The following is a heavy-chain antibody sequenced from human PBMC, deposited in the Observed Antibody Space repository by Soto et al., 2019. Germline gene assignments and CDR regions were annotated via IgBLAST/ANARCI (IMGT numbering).Heavy chain of an antibody. CDR2: ISSSSTI. CDR1: GFTFSSYS. D-gene: IGHD3-10*01. Sequence: PGGSLRLSCAASGFTFSSYSMNWVRQAPGKGLEWVTYISSSSTIYYADSVKGRFTISRDNAKNSLYLQMNSLSAEDTAVYYYYGSPGDFDYWGQGTLVTVSS. J-gene: IGHJ4*02. V-gene: IGHV3-48*01. CDR3: YGSPGDFDY.